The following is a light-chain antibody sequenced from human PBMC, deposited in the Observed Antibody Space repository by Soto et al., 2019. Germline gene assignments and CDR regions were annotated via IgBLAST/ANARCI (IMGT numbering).Light chain of an antibody. CDR2: GAS. J-gene: IGKJ1*01. CDR3: QQYGSSSRT. V-gene: IGKV3-15*01. CDR1: QSVSSN. Sequence: EIVMTQSPATLSVSPGERATLSCRASQSVSSNLAWYQQKPGQGPRLLIYGASTRATGIPARFSGSGSGTEFTLTISRLEPEDFAVYYCQQYGSSSRTFGQGTKVDIK.